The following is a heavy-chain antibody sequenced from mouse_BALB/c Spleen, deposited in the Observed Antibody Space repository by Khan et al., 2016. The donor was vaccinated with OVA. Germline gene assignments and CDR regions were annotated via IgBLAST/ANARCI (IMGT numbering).Heavy chain of an antibody. D-gene: IGHD2-14*01. Sequence: QVQLKESGPGLAAPSQSLSITCNVSGYSLSRYNIHWVRQPPGKGLEWLGMIWGGGGTDYNSTLYSRLSICKENSKSQVFLKMNSLPTDDTAMYYCARAYDKYDRYDAIDYWGQGTSVTVSS. CDR2: IWGGGGT. J-gene: IGHJ4*01. CDR3: ARAYDKYDRYDAIDY. V-gene: IGHV2-6-4*01. CDR1: GYSLSRYN.